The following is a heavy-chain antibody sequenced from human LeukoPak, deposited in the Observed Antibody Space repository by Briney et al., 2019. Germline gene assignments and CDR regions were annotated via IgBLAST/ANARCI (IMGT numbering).Heavy chain of an antibody. CDR1: GGSISIYY. Sequence: SETLSLTCTVSGGSISIYYWSWIRQPPGKGLEWIGFINYSGSTNYNPSLKSRVTISVDTSKNQFSLKLTSVTAADTAVYYCARGYYYGSSYWGQGTLVTVSS. V-gene: IGHV4-59*01. D-gene: IGHD3-10*01. CDR3: ARGYYYGSSY. CDR2: INYSGST. J-gene: IGHJ4*02.